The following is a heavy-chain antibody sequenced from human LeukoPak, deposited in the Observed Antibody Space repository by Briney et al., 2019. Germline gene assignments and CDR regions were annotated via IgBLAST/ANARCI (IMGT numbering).Heavy chain of an antibody. CDR1: GYTFTSYY. CDR2: INPSGGST. Sequence: ASVKVSCTASGYTFTSYYMHWVRQAPGQGLEWMGIINPSGGSTNYAQKLQGRVTMTTDTSTSTAYMELRSLRSDDTAVYYCARGSYFFHGGQGTLVTVSS. CDR3: ARGSYFFH. J-gene: IGHJ4*02. D-gene: IGHD1-26*01. V-gene: IGHV1-46*01.